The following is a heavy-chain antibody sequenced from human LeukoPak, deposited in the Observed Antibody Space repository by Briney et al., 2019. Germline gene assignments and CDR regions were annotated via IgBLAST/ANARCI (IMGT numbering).Heavy chain of an antibody. CDR3: AKDRWVTANFFDY. CDR1: GFSFSSYG. J-gene: IGHJ4*02. V-gene: IGHV3-30*18. CDR2: ISYDGSNK. D-gene: IGHD2-21*02. Sequence: GGSLRLSCAASGFSFSSYGIHWVRQAPGKGLEWVSFISYDGSNKYYADSVKGRFTISRDNSKSTLSLQMNSLRVEDTAVYYCAKDRWVTANFFDYWGQGTLVTVSS.